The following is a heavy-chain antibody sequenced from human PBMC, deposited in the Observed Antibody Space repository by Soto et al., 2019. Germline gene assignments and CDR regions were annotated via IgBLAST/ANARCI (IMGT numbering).Heavy chain of an antibody. V-gene: IGHV1-2*04. J-gene: IGHJ4*02. Sequence: QVQLVQSGAEVKKPGASVKVSCKASGYTFTGYYMHWVRQAPGQGLEWMGWINPNSGGTNYAQKFQGWVTMTRDTSISTAYMELSRLRSDDTAVYYCARGRRVVVAAQAHYFVYWGQGTLVTVSS. CDR1: GYTFTGYY. D-gene: IGHD2-15*01. CDR3: ARGRRVVVAAQAHYFVY. CDR2: INPNSGGT.